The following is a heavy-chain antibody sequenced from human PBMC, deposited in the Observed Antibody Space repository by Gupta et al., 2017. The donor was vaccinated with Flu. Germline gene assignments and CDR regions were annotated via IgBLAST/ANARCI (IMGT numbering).Heavy chain of an antibody. CDR1: GFTFSSYA. CDR2: MSGSGGST. V-gene: IGHV3-23*01. D-gene: IGHD2-2*01. CDR3: ANHMAVVVPAASFDY. J-gene: IGHJ4*02. Sequence: EVQLLESGGGLVQPGGSLRLSCAASGFTFSSYAMSWVRPAPGKGLEWVSAMSGSGGSTYYADAVKGRFTISRDNSKNTLYLQMNSLRAEDTAVYYCANHMAVVVPAASFDYWGQGTLVTVSS.